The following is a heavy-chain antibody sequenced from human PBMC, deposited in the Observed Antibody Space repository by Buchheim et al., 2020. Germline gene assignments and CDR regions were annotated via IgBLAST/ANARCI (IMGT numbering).Heavy chain of an antibody. J-gene: IGHJ4*02. V-gene: IGHV3-7*01. Sequence: EVHLVESGGGLVQPGGSLRLSCVASGFTFSDYWMTWVRQAPGKGLEWVANMKEDGSDKDYVDSVKGRFTISRDNAKNSLYLQMNSLRAEDTAVYYCERDLAYFDYWGQGTL. CDR3: ERDLAYFDY. CDR1: GFTFSDYW. CDR2: MKEDGSDK.